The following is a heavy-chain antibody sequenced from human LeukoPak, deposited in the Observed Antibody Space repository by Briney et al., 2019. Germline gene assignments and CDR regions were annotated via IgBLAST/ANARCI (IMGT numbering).Heavy chain of an antibody. CDR3: AREAYGSGSYYNDY. V-gene: IGHV4-38-2*02. CDR2: IYHSGST. D-gene: IGHD3-10*01. Sequence: SETLSLTCTVSGYSISSISSTYYWGWVRQSPGKGLEWIGSIYHSGSTYYNPSLKSRVTISVDTSKNQFSLKLSSVTAADTAVYYCAREAYGSGSYYNDYWGQGTLVTVSS. J-gene: IGHJ4*02. CDR1: GYSISSISSTYY.